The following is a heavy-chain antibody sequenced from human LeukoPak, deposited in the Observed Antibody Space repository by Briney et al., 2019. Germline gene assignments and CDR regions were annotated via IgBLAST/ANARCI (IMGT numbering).Heavy chain of an antibody. V-gene: IGHV3-20*04. CDR1: GFTFDDYG. J-gene: IGHJ4*02. D-gene: IGHD4-17*01. CDR2: ISRNGGST. Sequence: GGSLRLSCAASGFTFDDYGMTWVRQVPGKGLEWVSGISRNGGSTGYADSVKGRFTISRDNAKKSLYLQMNSLRAEDTALYYCARDPYGDYGDCFDYWGQGTLVTVSS. CDR3: ARDPYGDYGDCFDY.